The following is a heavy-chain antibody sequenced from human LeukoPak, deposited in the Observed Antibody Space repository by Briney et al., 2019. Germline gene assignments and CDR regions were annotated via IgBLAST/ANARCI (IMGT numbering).Heavy chain of an antibody. D-gene: IGHD3-16*02. CDR2: IAVDDTK. Sequence: GGSLRLSCAASGFTFSTYNMNWVRQAPGKGLEWVSFIAVDDTKYYADSVKGRFTISRDSAKNSLYLQMNSLRAEDTAVYYCASSLSLWANYRCHWGRGTLVTVSS. V-gene: IGHV3-48*04. J-gene: IGHJ4*02. CDR3: ASSLSLWANYRCH. CDR1: GFTFSTYN.